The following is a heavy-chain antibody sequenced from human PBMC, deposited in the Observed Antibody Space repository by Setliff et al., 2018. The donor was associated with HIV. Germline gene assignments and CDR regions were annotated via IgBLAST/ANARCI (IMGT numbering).Heavy chain of an antibody. V-gene: IGHV3-66*02. CDR2: INSDAAT. J-gene: IGHJ4*02. Sequence: GGSLRLSCAASGFTVSNNYMHWVRQAPGKGLEWVSLINSDAATYYADFVKGRFTISRDNSKNTLYLQMNSLRVEDTAMYYCARGGGYIIQYWGQGTLVTVSS. CDR1: GFTVSNNY. CDR3: ARGGGYIIQY. D-gene: IGHD3-22*01.